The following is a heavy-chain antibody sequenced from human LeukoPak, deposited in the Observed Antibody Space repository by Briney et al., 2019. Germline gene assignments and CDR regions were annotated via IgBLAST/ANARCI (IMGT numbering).Heavy chain of an antibody. Sequence: KSSETLSLTCSVSGDSISSYHWSWIRQPPGKGLEWIGYVYSSGSTYYSPSLDGRVTMSVDTSKNQFSLNLSSVTAADTAVYYCARLADCNILTCWGYWFDTWGQGTLVTVSS. CDR1: GDSISSYH. D-gene: IGHD2/OR15-2a*01. V-gene: IGHV4-4*09. CDR2: VYSSGST. J-gene: IGHJ5*02. CDR3: ARLADCNILTCWGYWFDT.